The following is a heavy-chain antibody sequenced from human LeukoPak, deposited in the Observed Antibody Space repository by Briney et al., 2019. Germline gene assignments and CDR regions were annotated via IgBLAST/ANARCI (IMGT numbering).Heavy chain of an antibody. CDR3: AQSIAAAGTFFVDY. V-gene: IGHV3-9*01. J-gene: IGHJ4*02. CDR2: ISWNSGSI. CDR1: GFTFDDYA. Sequence: GRSLRLSCAASGFTFDDYAMHWVRQAPGKGLEWVSGISWNSGSIGYADSVKGRFTISRDNAKNSLYLQMNSLRAEDTALYYCAQSIAAAGTFFVDYWGQGTLVTVSS. D-gene: IGHD6-13*01.